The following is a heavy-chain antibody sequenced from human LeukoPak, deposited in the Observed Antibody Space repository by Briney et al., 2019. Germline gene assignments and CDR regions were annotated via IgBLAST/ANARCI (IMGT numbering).Heavy chain of an antibody. D-gene: IGHD3-10*01. J-gene: IGHJ5*02. CDR3: ARESYYGSGSSIEEYNWFDP. V-gene: IGHV1-69*06. CDR1: GGTFSSYA. Sequence: SVKVSCKASGGTFSSYAISWVRQAPGQGLEWMGGIIPIFGTANYAQKFQGRVTITADKSTSTAYMELSSLRSEDTAVYYCARESYYGSGSSIEEYNWFDPWGQGTLVTVSS. CDR2: IIPIFGTA.